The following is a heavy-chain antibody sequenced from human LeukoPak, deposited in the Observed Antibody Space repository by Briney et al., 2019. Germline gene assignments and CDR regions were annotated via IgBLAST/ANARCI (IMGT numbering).Heavy chain of an antibody. CDR3: ARSQSYSSSPSDY. D-gene: IGHD6-13*01. Sequence: SETLSLTCTVSGGSISSYYWSWIRQPPGKGLEWIGYIYYSGSTNYNPSLKSRVTISVDTSKNQFSLKLSSVTAADTAVYYCARSQSYSSSPSDYWGQGTLVTVSS. CDR2: IYYSGST. J-gene: IGHJ4*02. V-gene: IGHV4-59*08. CDR1: GGSISSYY.